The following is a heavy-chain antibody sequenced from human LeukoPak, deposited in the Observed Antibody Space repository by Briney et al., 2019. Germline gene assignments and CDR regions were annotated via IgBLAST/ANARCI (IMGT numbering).Heavy chain of an antibody. CDR1: GGSISSSSYY. V-gene: IGHV4-39*01. Sequence: SETLSLTCTVSGGSISSSSYYWGWIRQPPGKGLEWIGSIYYSGSTYYNPSLKSRVTISVDTSENQFSLKLSSVTAADTAVYYCAITETPYYYDSSGYYYFDYWGQGTLVTVSS. J-gene: IGHJ4*02. D-gene: IGHD3-22*01. CDR2: IYYSGST. CDR3: AITETPYYYDSSGYYYFDY.